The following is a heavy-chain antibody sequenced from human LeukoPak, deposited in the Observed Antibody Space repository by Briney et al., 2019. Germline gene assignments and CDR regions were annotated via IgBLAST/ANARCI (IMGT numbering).Heavy chain of an antibody. CDR3: AREGYDDISGTSRAFDI. CDR2: SYSDDDT. Sequence: PGGSLRLACAASGFTVSSNYMSWVRQAPGKGLEWLSLSYSDDDTYYADSVKGRFTISRDNSKNTLYLQMNSLRTEDTAVYYCAREGYDDISGTSRAFDIWGQGTMVTVSS. V-gene: IGHV3-66*02. CDR1: GFTVSSNY. D-gene: IGHD3-22*01. J-gene: IGHJ3*02.